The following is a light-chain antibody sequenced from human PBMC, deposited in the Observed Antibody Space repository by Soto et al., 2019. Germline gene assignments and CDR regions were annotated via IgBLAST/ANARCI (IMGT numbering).Light chain of an antibody. CDR2: GAS. V-gene: IGKV3-20*01. CDR1: QSISSNF. CDR3: QQYGGSPRT. Sequence: EIVLTQSPGTLSLSPGEGATLSCRASQSISSNFLAWYQQKRGHAPRLLIHGASNRATGIPDRFSGSGSGTDFTLTITILEPEDFAVYYCQQYGGSPRTFGQGTKVEVK. J-gene: IGKJ1*01.